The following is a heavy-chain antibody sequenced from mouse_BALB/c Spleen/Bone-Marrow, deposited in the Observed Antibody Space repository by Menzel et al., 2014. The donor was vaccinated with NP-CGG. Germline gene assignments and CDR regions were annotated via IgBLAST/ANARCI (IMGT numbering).Heavy chain of an antibody. CDR2: IDPANGNT. D-gene: IGHD1-1*01. V-gene: IGHV14-3*02. CDR3: AFYCYGSSLFAY. CDR1: GFNIKDTY. Sequence: VQLQQSGAELVKPGASVKLSCTASGFNIKDTYMHWVKQRPEQGLEWIGRIDPANGNTKYDPKFQGKATITADTSSNTAYLQLSSPTSEDTAVYYCAFYCYGSSLFAYWGQGTLVTVSA. J-gene: IGHJ3*01.